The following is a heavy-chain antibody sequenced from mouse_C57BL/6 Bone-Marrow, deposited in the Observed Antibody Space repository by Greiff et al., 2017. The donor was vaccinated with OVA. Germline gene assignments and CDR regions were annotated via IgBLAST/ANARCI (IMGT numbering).Heavy chain of an antibody. CDR3: TRASDYYGSSYAAY. J-gene: IGHJ3*01. V-gene: IGHV5-9-1*02. D-gene: IGHD1-1*01. CDR2: ISSGGDYI. CDR1: GFTFSSYA. Sequence: EVHLVESGEGLVKPGGSLKLSCAASGFTFSSYAMSWVRQTPEKRLEWVAYISSGGDYIYYADTVKGRFTISRDNARNTLYLQMSSLKSEDTAMYYCTRASDYYGSSYAAYWGQGTLVTVSA.